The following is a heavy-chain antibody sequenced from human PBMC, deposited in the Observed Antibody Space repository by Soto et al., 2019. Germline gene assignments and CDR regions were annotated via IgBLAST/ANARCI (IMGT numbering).Heavy chain of an antibody. J-gene: IGHJ4*02. D-gene: IGHD3-22*01. CDR3: AGGPDSRKVAY. V-gene: IGHV4-61*03. Sequence: QVQLQESGPGLVKSSETLSLTCTVSGGSVSSEHYYWNWIRQPPGKGLEWIGYMYYTGSTNYNPSLDRXXTXPXXIPKNSFSVKLRSVTAADTAVYYCAGGPDSRKVAYSGQQTVVTVS. CDR2: MYYTGST. CDR1: GGSVSSEHYY.